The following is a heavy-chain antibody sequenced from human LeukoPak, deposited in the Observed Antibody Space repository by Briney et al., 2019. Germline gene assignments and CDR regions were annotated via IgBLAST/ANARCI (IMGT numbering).Heavy chain of an antibody. D-gene: IGHD4/OR15-4a*01. CDR3: ARRAGAYSHPYDY. Sequence: GGSLRLSCAVSGFTFSRYGMSGVRQAPGKGLEWVSFIYSDNTHYSDSVKGRFTISRDNSKNTLYLQMNSLRAEDTAVYYCARRAGAYSHPYDYWGQGTLVTVSS. CDR1: GFTFSRYG. V-gene: IGHV3-53*01. J-gene: IGHJ4*02. CDR2: IYSDNT.